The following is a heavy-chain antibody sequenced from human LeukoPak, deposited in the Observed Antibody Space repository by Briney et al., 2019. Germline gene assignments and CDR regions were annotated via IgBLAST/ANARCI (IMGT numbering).Heavy chain of an antibody. CDR2: ISGSGGST. Sequence: GGSLRLSCAASGFTFSSYAMSWVRQAPGKGLEWVSAISGSGGSTSYADSVKGRFTISRDNSKNTLYLQMNSLRAEDTAVYYCARAYSIIRGLVDYWGQGTLVTVSS. J-gene: IGHJ4*02. V-gene: IGHV3-23*01. D-gene: IGHD3-10*01. CDR3: ARAYSIIRGLVDY. CDR1: GFTFSSYA.